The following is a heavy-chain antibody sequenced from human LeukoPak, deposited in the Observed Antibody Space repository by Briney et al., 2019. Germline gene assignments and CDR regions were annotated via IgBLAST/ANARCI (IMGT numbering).Heavy chain of an antibody. D-gene: IGHD3/OR15-3a*01. J-gene: IGHJ4*02. CDR2: IHIGNGT. V-gene: IGHV3-66*01. CDR3: ATDWPLDY. Sequence: GGSLRLSCSASGFTVSTNDMSWVRQAPGKGLEWVSIIHIGNGTDYTDSVRGKFTISRDDSKNTLYLQMNSLRAEDTAVYYCATDWPLDYWGQGTLVTVSS. CDR1: GFTVSTND.